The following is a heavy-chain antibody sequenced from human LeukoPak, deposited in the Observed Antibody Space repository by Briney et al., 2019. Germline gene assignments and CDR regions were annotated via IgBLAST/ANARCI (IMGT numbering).Heavy chain of an antibody. CDR2: IYSGGST. CDR3: ARDPSSSSDYYYYYMDV. Sequence: GGSLRLSCAASGFTVSSNYMSWVRQAPGKGLEWVSVIYSGGSTYYADSVKGRFTISRDNSKNTLYLQMNSLRAEDTAVYYCARDPSSSSDYYYYYMDVWGKGTTVTVSS. D-gene: IGHD6-6*01. V-gene: IGHV3-53*01. J-gene: IGHJ6*03. CDR1: GFTVSSNY.